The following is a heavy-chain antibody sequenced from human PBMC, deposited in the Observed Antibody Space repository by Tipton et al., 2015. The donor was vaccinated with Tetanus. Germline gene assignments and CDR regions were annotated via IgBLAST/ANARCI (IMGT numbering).Heavy chain of an antibody. CDR3: ARDLHYDSSGYYGY. Sequence: SLRLSCAASGFTFSSYAMHWVRQAPGKGLEWVAVISYDGSNKYYADSVKGRFTISRDNSKNTLYLQMNSLRAEDTAVYYCARDLHYDSSGYYGYWGQGTLVTVSS. J-gene: IGHJ4*02. D-gene: IGHD3-22*01. V-gene: IGHV3-30*04. CDR1: GFTFSSYA. CDR2: ISYDGSNK.